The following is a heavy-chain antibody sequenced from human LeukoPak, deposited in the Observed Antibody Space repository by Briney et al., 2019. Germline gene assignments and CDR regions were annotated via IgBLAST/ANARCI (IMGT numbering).Heavy chain of an antibody. Sequence: GGSLRLSCAASGFTFSSYWMRWVRQAPGKGLVWVSRINSDGSSTSYADSVKGRFTISRDNAKNTLYLQMNSLRAEDTAVYYCAAESQGFLSGYAYYYYYYMDVWGKGTTVIVSS. CDR2: INSDGSST. V-gene: IGHV3-74*01. CDR3: AAESQGFLSGYAYYYYYYMDV. D-gene: IGHD3-9*01. CDR1: GFTFSSYW. J-gene: IGHJ6*03.